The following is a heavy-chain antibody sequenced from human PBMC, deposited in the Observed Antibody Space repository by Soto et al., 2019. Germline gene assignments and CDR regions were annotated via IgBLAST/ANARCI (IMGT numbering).Heavy chain of an antibody. Sequence: GASVKVSCKASAYSFTNYYIHWVRQAPGQGHEWVGKINPNSGTTSYAQKFQGRVTVIKDTSTSTVYMELSSLRSEDTAVYFCAREASTTGTTFDYWGQGTLVTVSS. CDR3: AREASTTGTTFDY. J-gene: IGHJ4*02. CDR1: AYSFTNYY. CDR2: INPNSGTT. V-gene: IGHV1-46*03. D-gene: IGHD1-1*01.